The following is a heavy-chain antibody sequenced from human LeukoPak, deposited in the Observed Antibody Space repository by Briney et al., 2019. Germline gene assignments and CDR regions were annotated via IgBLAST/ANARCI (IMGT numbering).Heavy chain of an antibody. CDR1: GFTFSSYA. J-gene: IGHJ3*02. V-gene: IGHV3-23*01. CDR3: ARALRYFDWLLNYAFDI. Sequence: GGSLRLSCAASGFTFSSYAMNWVRQAPGKGLEWVSAISGRDSSTYYADSVKGRFTISRDNSKNTLYLQMNSLRAEDTAVYYCARALRYFDWLLNYAFDIWGQGTMVTVSS. D-gene: IGHD3-9*01. CDR2: ISGRDSST.